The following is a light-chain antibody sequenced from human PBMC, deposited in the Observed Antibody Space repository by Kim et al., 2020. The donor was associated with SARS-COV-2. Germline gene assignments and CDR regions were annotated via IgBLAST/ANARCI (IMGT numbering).Light chain of an antibody. V-gene: IGLV2-11*01. Sequence: QSALTQPRSVSGSPGQPVTISCTGTSSDVGGYNYVSWYQQHPGKAPKLMIYDVSKRPSGVPDRFSGSKSGNTASLTISGLQGEDEADYYCCSYAGSYTEVFGGGTQLTVL. CDR3: CSYAGSYTEV. J-gene: IGLJ2*01. CDR1: SSDVGGYNY. CDR2: DVS.